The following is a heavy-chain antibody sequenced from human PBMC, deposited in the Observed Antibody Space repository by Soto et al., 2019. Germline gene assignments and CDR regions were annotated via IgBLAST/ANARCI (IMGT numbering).Heavy chain of an antibody. CDR2: VSAYNRNT. CDR3: ARERRWEPLLY. CDR1: GYTFSNYG. J-gene: IGHJ4*02. V-gene: IGHV1-18*01. Sequence: QVQLVQSGPEVKKPGASVKVSCKGSGYTFSNYGVTWVRQAPGQGLERLGWVSAYNRNTDYAQKFEDRATMPIDTSTNTAYLELRGLTPDDTAGYYCARERRWEPLLYWGQGTL. D-gene: IGHD1-26*01.